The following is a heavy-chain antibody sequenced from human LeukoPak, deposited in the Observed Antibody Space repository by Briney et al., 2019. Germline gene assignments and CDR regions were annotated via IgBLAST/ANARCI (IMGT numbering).Heavy chain of an antibody. CDR1: GASISSSSYY. V-gene: IGHV4-39*01. CDR2: IYYSGST. Sequence: PSETLSLTCTVSGASISSSSYYWGWIRQPPGKGLEWMGSIYYSGSTYYNPSLKSRVTISVDTSKNQFSLKLSPVTAADAAVYYCARLPLVGATDFDYWGQGTLVTVSS. CDR3: ARLPLVGATDFDY. D-gene: IGHD1-26*01. J-gene: IGHJ4*02.